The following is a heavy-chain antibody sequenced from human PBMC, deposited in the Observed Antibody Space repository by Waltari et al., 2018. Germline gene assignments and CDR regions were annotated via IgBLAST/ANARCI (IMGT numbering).Heavy chain of an antibody. Sequence: QLQLQESGPGLVKPSGTLSLTCTVSGDSVTNAYWWSWVLQSPRQGLEWIGQIHGSGRTNYNPSFASRVTVSIDTSNNQFSLKVTSATAADTAVYYCARDRGRGLYLDSWGRGALFTVS. D-gene: IGHD2-15*01. V-gene: IGHV4-4*02. CDR2: IHGSGRT. CDR1: GDSVTNAYW. CDR3: ARDRGRGLYLDS. J-gene: IGHJ4*02.